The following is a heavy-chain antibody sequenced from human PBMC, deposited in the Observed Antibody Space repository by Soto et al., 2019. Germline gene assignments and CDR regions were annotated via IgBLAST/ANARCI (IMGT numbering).Heavy chain of an antibody. Sequence: PGGSLRLSCAASGFTFTSYSMNWARQAPGKGLEWVSSISTSSSYIYYADSVKGRFTISRDNAKNSLYLQMNSLRAEDTALYYCARVQYFDWLPYYFDYWGQGSLVTVSS. CDR1: GFTFTSYS. J-gene: IGHJ4*02. V-gene: IGHV3-21*04. CDR2: ISTSSSYI. CDR3: ARVQYFDWLPYYFDY. D-gene: IGHD3-9*01.